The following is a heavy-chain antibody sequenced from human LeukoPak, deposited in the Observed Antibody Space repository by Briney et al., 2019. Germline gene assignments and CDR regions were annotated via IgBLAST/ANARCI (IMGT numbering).Heavy chain of an antibody. V-gene: IGHV2-5*02. CDR3: AHRRSDFSGYNWFDP. D-gene: IGHD3-22*01. J-gene: IGHJ5*02. Sequence: SGPTLVKPTQTLTLTCTFSGFSLSTSGVGVGWIRQPPGKALEWLALIYWADDKRYSPSLKSRLTITKDTSKNQVVLTMTNMDPVDTATYYCAHRRSDFSGYNWFDPWGQGILVTVSS. CDR2: IYWADDK. CDR1: GFSLSTSGVG.